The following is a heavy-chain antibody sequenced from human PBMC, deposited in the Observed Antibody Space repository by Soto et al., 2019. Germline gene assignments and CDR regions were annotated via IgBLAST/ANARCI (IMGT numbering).Heavy chain of an antibody. Sequence: SETLSLTCAVYDGSFSGYYWSWIRQPPGKGLEWIGEINHSGSTNYNPSLKSRVTISVDTSKNQFSLKLNSVTAADTAVYYCARDQGRVRGAGVMDVWGQGTTVTASS. V-gene: IGHV4-34*01. CDR3: ARDQGRVRGAGVMDV. D-gene: IGHD3-10*01. CDR2: INHSGST. CDR1: DGSFSGYY. J-gene: IGHJ6*02.